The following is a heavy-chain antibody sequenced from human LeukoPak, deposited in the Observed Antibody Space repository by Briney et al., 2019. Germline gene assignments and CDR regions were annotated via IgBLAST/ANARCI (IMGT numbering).Heavy chain of an antibody. D-gene: IGHD2-2*01. V-gene: IGHV3-30*02. J-gene: IGHJ4*02. Sequence: GGSLRLSCAASGFNFGDYPMHWVRQAPGKGLEWVAFVRSDGGSEYYADSVKGRFSISRDNSKRTVDLQMNSLRLEDTAIYYCAKDRYSTSSTFTINPFDYWGQGILVTVSS. CDR2: VRSDGGSE. CDR3: AKDRYSTSSTFTINPFDY. CDR1: GFNFGDYP.